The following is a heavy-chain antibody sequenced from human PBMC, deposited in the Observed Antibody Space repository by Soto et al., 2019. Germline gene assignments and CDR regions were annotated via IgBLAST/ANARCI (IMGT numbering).Heavy chain of an antibody. Sequence: QVQLVESGGGVVQPGRSLRLSCAASGFTFSNYTMHWVRQAPGKGLEWVALISYDEIDKYYADSVKGRFTISRDNSKNTLYLQMNSLRAEDTAVYYCASTRRGSYDYYYGMDVWGQGTTVTVSS. CDR2: ISYDEIDK. J-gene: IGHJ6*02. CDR1: GFTFSNYT. D-gene: IGHD1-26*01. V-gene: IGHV3-30*04. CDR3: ASTRRGSYDYYYGMDV.